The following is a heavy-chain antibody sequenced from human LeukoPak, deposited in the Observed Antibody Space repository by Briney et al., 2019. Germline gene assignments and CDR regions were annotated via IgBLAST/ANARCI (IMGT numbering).Heavy chain of an antibody. Sequence: SETLSLTCTVSGGYISSYYWSWIRQPPGKGLEWIAYIYYSGSTKYNPSLKSRVTISMDMSKNQFSLRLSSVTAADTAVYYCAREGGYSGYDFVLWGQGTPVTVSS. CDR1: GGYISSYY. J-gene: IGHJ4*02. V-gene: IGHV4-59*01. CDR3: AREGGYSGYDFVL. CDR2: IYYSGST. D-gene: IGHD5-12*01.